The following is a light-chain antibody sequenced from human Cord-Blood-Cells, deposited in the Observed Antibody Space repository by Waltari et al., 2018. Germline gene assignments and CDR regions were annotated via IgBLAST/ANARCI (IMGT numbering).Light chain of an antibody. V-gene: IGLV6-57*01. CDR1: SGRIASNS. Sequence: NFMLTQPHSVSESPGQTVTISCPRRSGRIASNSVQWYQQRPGSSPTTVIYEDNQRPSGVPDRFSGSIDSSSNSASLTISGLKTEDEADYYCQSYDSSNWVFGGGTKLTVL. CDR2: EDN. J-gene: IGLJ3*02. CDR3: QSYDSSNWV.